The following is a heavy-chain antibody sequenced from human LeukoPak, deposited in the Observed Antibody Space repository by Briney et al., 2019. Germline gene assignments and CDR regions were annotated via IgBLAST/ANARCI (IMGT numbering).Heavy chain of an antibody. CDR3: ARAYSYDYHSSGYYAPKYFQH. CDR1: GGSISSGGYY. Sequence: SETLSLTCTVSGGSISSGGYYWSWIRQHPGKGLEWIGYIYHSGSPYYNPSLKSRLTISVDTSKNQFSLQLTSVTAADTAVYYCARAYSYDYHSSGYYAPKYFQHWGQGTLVTVSS. V-gene: IGHV4-31*03. J-gene: IGHJ1*01. CDR2: IYHSGSP. D-gene: IGHD3-22*01.